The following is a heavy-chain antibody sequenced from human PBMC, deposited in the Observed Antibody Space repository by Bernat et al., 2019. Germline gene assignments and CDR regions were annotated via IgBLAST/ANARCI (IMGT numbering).Heavy chain of an antibody. CDR2: ISSSSSYI. Sequence: EVQLVESGGGLVKPGGSLRLSCAASGFTFSSYSMNWVRQAPGKGLEWVSSISSSSSYIYYADSVKGRFTISRDNAKNSLYLQMNSLGAEDTAVYYCARDGGSYVFRGAFDIWGQGTMVTVSS. CDR1: GFTFSSYS. CDR3: ARDGGSYVFRGAFDI. V-gene: IGHV3-21*01. J-gene: IGHJ3*02. D-gene: IGHD1-26*01.